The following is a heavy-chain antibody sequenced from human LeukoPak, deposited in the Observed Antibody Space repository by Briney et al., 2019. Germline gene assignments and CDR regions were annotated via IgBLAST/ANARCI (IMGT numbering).Heavy chain of an antibody. Sequence: GESLKISCKGSGYSFTSYWIGWVRQMPGKGLEWMRIIYPGDSNTRYSPSFQGQVTTSADKSISTAYLQWSSLKASDSAMYYCARRLAASNTFDSWGQGTLVTVSS. CDR2: IYPGDSNT. V-gene: IGHV5-51*01. CDR1: GYSFTSYW. CDR3: ARRLAASNTFDS. J-gene: IGHJ4*02. D-gene: IGHD6-13*01.